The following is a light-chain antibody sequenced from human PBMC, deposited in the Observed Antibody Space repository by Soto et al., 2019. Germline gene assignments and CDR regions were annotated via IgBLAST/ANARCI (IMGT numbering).Light chain of an antibody. CDR2: DVS. J-gene: IGLJ2*01. CDR1: RSDVGGYNY. V-gene: IGLV2-8*01. CDR3: NSYSGSNNPWV. Sequence: QSALTQPPSASGAPGQSVTISCTGTRSDVGGYNYVSWYQQHPGKAPKLMIYDVSKRPSGVPDRFSGSKSSNKASLTVSGLQAEDEADYYCNSYSGSNNPWVFGGGTKLTVL.